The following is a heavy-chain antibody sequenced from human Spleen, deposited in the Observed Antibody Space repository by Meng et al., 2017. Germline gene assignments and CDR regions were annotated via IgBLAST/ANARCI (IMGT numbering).Heavy chain of an antibody. J-gene: IGHJ1*01. Sequence: GGSLRLSCAASGFTFSNYAIHWVRQAPGKGLEWVAVIWHDGSNQFYKESVKGRFTVSRDNAKNTVYLQMNSLRVEDTAMYYCTNDRLTQWGQGTLVTVSS. D-gene: IGHD4-23*01. V-gene: IGHV3-33*03. CDR3: TNDRLTQ. CDR2: IWHDGSNQ. CDR1: GFTFSNYA.